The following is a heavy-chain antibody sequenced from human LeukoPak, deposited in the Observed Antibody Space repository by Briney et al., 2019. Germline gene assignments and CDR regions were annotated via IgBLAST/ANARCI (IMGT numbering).Heavy chain of an antibody. CDR2: INPNSGGT. J-gene: IGHJ4*02. Sequence: ASVKVSCKASGYTFTSYGISWVRQAPGQGLEWMGWINPNSGGTNYAQKFQGRVTMTRDTSISTAYMELSRLRSDDTAVYCCASYCSGGSCRYYFDYWGQGTLVTVSS. V-gene: IGHV1-2*02. CDR3: ASYCSGGSCRYYFDY. D-gene: IGHD2-15*01. CDR1: GYTFTSYG.